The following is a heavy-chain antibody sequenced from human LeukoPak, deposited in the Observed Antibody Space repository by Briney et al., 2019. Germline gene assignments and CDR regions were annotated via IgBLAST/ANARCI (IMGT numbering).Heavy chain of an antibody. CDR1: GFTFDDYA. D-gene: IGHD1-26*01. J-gene: IGHJ6*02. Sequence: PGGSLRLSCAASGFTFDDYAMHWVRQAPGKGLEWVSLISWDGGSTYYADPVKGRFTISRDNSKNSLYLQMNSLRAEDTALYYCVKDRMGRTAIYGMDVWGQGTTVTVSS. CDR3: VKDRMGRTAIYGMDV. CDR2: ISWDGGST. V-gene: IGHV3-43D*03.